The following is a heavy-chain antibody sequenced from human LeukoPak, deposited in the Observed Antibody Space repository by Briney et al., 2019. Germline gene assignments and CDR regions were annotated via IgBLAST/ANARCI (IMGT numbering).Heavy chain of an antibody. V-gene: IGHV3-21*01. CDR1: GFTFSIYS. Sequence: PGGSLRLSCAASGFTFSIYSMNWVRQAPGKGLEWVSSISSSSSYIYYADSVKGRFTISRDNAKNSLYLQMNSLRAEDTAVYYCARVGFGELGYAFDIWGQGTMVTVSS. CDR2: ISSSSSYI. J-gene: IGHJ3*02. CDR3: ARVGFGELGYAFDI. D-gene: IGHD3-10*01.